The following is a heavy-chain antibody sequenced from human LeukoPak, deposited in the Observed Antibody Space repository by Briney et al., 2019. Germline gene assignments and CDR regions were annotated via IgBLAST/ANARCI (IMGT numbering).Heavy chain of an antibody. Sequence: ASETLSLTCTVSGASISTSSDFWGWIRQPPGKALEWIGSVYYTGSTYYNPSLKSRATISVDTSKNQFSLKLSSVTAADTAVYYCASFWWEAVAGPYTDYWGQGTLVTVSS. V-gene: IGHV4-39*07. D-gene: IGHD6-19*01. J-gene: IGHJ4*02. CDR3: ASFWWEAVAGPYTDY. CDR2: VYYTGST. CDR1: GASISTSSDF.